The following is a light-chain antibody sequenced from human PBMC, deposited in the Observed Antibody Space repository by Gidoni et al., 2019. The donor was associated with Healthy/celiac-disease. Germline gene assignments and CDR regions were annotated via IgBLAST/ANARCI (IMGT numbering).Light chain of an antibody. V-gene: IGKV1-39*01. J-gene: IGKJ4*01. CDR3: QQSYSTPFT. Sequence: DIQMTQSPSSLSTSLGDRVTITCRASQSIASFLNWYQQKPGKAPKLLIYAASSLQSGVPSRFSGSGSGTDFTLTISSLQPEDFATYYCQQSYSTPFTFXGXTKVEIK. CDR2: AAS. CDR1: QSIASF.